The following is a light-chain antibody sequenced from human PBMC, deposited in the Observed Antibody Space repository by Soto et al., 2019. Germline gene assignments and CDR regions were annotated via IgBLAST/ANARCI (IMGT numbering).Light chain of an antibody. J-gene: IGKJ3*01. CDR2: AAS. CDR3: QQSFSSPFT. CDR1: QSIRSH. Sequence: DIQMTQSPSSLSASVGDRVSITCRASQSIRSHLNWYQHKPGKAPKVLIYAASSLQGGVPSRFSGSLSGTDFTLTIKSLQPEDFATYYCQQSFSSPFTFGPGTKVDVK. V-gene: IGKV1-39*01.